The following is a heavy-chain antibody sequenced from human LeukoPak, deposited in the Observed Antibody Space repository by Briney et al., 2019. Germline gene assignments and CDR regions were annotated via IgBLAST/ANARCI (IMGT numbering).Heavy chain of an antibody. Sequence: GTSVKASCKASGFTFTSSAVQWVRQARGQRLEWIGWIVVGSGNTNYAQKFQGRVTITADESTSTAYMELSSLRSEDTAVYYCAREIISYDSSGYYLGGYFDYWGQGTLVTVSS. D-gene: IGHD3-22*01. CDR1: GFTFTSSA. V-gene: IGHV1-58*01. CDR3: AREIISYDSSGYYLGGYFDY. CDR2: IVVGSGNT. J-gene: IGHJ4*02.